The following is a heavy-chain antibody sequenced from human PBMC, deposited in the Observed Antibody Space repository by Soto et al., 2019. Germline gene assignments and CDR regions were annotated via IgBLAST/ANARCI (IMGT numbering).Heavy chain of an antibody. J-gene: IGHJ3*02. CDR3: ARGYLRSAFDI. Sequence: SETLSLTCSVSGDSISSHYLSWIRQPPGKGLDWVGYFYHSGSTSYNPSLNSRVTLSVDTSKNQFSLKLSSVTAADTALYFCARGYLRSAFDIWGPGIMVTVSS. CDR2: FYHSGST. D-gene: IGHD3-16*01. CDR1: GDSISSHY. V-gene: IGHV4-59*11.